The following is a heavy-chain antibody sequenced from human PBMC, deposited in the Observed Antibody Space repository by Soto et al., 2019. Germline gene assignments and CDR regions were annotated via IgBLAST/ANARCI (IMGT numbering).Heavy chain of an antibody. J-gene: IGHJ6*02. CDR2: IIPIFGTA. Sequence: VQLVQSGAEVKKPGSSVKVSCKASGGTFSSYAISWVRQAPGQGLEWMGGIIPIFGTANYAQKFLGRVTITADESTSTAYMELSSLRSEDTAVYYCARDRGGYSYGEYYYYGIDVWGQGTTVTVSS. CDR3: ARDRGGYSYGEYYYYGIDV. D-gene: IGHD5-18*01. CDR1: GGTFSSYA. V-gene: IGHV1-69*01.